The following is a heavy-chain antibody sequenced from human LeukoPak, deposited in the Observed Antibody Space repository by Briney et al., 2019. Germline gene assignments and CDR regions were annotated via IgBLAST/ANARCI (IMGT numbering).Heavy chain of an antibody. Sequence: AETLSLTCTVSGGSISSSSHYWGWIRQPPGKGLEWIGSIYYSGSTHYNPSLKSRVTIPVDTSKNQFSLKLSSVTAADTAVYYCARSTMVRGVISNLDYWGQGTLVTVSS. CDR2: IYYSGST. J-gene: IGHJ4*02. CDR3: ARSTMVRGVISNLDY. D-gene: IGHD3-10*01. CDR1: GGSISSSSHY. V-gene: IGHV4-39*01.